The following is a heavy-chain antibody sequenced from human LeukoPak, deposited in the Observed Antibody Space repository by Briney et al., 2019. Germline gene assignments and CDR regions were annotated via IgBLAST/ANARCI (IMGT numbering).Heavy chain of an antibody. Sequence: GGSLRLSCAASGFTFSSYGMHWVRQAPGKGLEWVALISYDGNNKYYADSVKGRFTISRDNSKNTLYLQMNSLRAEDTAVYYCARVVATIPDYWGQGTLVTVSS. CDR3: ARVVATIPDY. J-gene: IGHJ4*02. CDR2: ISYDGNNK. D-gene: IGHD5-12*01. CDR1: GFTFSSYG. V-gene: IGHV3-30*03.